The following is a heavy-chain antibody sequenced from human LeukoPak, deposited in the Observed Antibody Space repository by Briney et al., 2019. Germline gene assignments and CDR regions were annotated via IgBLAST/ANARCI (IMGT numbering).Heavy chain of an antibody. CDR1: GFTFDDYA. Sequence: GGSLRLSCAASGFTFDDYAMHWVRQAPGKGLEWVSGISWNSGSIGYADSVKGRFTISRDSAKNSLYLQMNSLRAEDTALYYCAKDDLAGTFRFDPWGQGTLVTVSS. J-gene: IGHJ5*02. CDR3: AKDDLAGTFRFDP. V-gene: IGHV3-9*01. CDR2: ISWNSGSI. D-gene: IGHD6-19*01.